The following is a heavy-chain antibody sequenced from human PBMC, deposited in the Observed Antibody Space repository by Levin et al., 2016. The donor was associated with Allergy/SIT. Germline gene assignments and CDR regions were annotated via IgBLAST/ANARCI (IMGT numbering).Heavy chain of an antibody. CDR3: ARLTGDIVVVPAAIDVAYYYYGMDV. J-gene: IGHJ6*02. V-gene: IGHV1-69*01. Sequence: WVRQAPGQGLEWMGGIIPIFGTANYAQKFQGRVTITADESTSTAYMELSSLRSEDTAVYYCARLTGDIVVVPAAIDVAYYYYGMDVWGQGTTVTVSS. CDR2: IIPIFGTA. D-gene: IGHD2-2*01.